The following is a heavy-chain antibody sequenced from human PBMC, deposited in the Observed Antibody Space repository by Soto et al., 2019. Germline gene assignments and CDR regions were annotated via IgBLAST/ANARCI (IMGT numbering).Heavy chain of an antibody. V-gene: IGHV4-31*03. J-gene: IGHJ6*02. CDR2: TYYRGST. CDR3: ARASGGGKYYYGMDV. CDR1: GGSISSGGYY. D-gene: IGHD6-19*01. Sequence: QVQLQESGPGLVKPSQTLSLTCTVSGGSISSGGYYWSWIRQHPGKGLEYIGYTYYRGSTYYNPSRKSRVTITVDESKNQFTIKLSSVSAADTAVYYCARASGGGKYYYGMDVWGQGTTVTVSS.